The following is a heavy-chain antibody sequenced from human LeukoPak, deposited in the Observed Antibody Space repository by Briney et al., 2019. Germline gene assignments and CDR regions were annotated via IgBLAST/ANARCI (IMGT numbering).Heavy chain of an antibody. Sequence: GGSLRLSCAASGFTFSSYAMSWVRQAPGKGLEWVSAISGSGGSTYYADSVKGRFTISRDNSKNTPYLQMNSLRAEDTAVYYCAKGWAGYYDILTGYWFDYWGQGTLVTVSS. J-gene: IGHJ4*02. D-gene: IGHD3-9*01. CDR3: AKGWAGYYDILTGYWFDY. CDR1: GFTFSSYA. CDR2: ISGSGGST. V-gene: IGHV3-23*01.